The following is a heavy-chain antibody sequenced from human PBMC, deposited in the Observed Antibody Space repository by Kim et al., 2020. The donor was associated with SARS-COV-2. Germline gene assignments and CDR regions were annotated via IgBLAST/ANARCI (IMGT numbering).Heavy chain of an antibody. D-gene: IGHD3-3*01. CDR3: ARDGRVFGVVIDDAFDI. V-gene: IGHV1-3*01. CDR2: INAGNGNT. J-gene: IGHJ3*02. CDR1: GYTFTSYA. Sequence: ASVKVSCKASGYTFTSYAMHWVRQAPGQRLEWMGWINAGNGNTKYSQKFQGRVTITRDTSASTAYMELSSLRSEDTAVYYCARDGRVFGVVIDDAFDIWGQGTMVTVSS.